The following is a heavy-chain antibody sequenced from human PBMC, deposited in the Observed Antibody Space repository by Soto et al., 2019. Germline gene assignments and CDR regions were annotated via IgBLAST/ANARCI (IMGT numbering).Heavy chain of an antibody. D-gene: IGHD1-1*01. CDR3: AKVGALKHWLEHCDY. CDR2: IYAGGDTI. V-gene: IGHV3-23*01. Sequence: EVQLLESGGGLVQPGGSLRLSCAASGFTFSNYAMSWVRQAPGKGLEWVSSIYAGGDTIYYRSSVKGRFTISRDNSKDTLFLQMIGLRSEDTAVYYCAKVGALKHWLEHCDYWVQGTLVTVS. CDR1: GFTFSNYA. J-gene: IGHJ4*02.